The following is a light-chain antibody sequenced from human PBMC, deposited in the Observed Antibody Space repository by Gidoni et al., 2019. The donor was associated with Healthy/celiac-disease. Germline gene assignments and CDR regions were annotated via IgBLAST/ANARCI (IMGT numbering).Light chain of an antibody. CDR2: DVS. V-gene: IGLV2-14*01. CDR1: SSDVGGYNY. CDR3: SSYTLSSTWV. Sequence: QSALTQPASVSGSPGQSITISCTGTSSDVGGYNYVSWYQQHPGKAPKLMIYDVSNRPSGVSNRFSGSKSGNTASLTISGLQAEDEADYYCSSYTLSSTWVFGGGTQLTVL. J-gene: IGLJ3*02.